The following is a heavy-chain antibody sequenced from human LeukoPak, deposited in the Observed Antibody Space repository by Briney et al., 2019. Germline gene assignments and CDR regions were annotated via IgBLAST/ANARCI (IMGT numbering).Heavy chain of an antibody. V-gene: IGHV4-59*12. Sequence: SETLSLTCTISGGSTTGYFWSWIRQPPGKGPEWIGYVFYSGGTLYNPSLDSRVTISVDTSKTQFSLKLSSVTAADTAVYYCAREPYYDFWSGYPPYNWFDPWGQGTLVTVSS. CDR2: VFYSGGT. J-gene: IGHJ5*02. CDR1: GGSTTGYF. CDR3: AREPYYDFWSGYPPYNWFDP. D-gene: IGHD3-3*01.